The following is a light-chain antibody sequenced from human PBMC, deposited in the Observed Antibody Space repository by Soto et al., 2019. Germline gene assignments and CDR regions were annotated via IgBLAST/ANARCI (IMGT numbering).Light chain of an antibody. CDR2: DNN. CDR3: QSYHSTRRIVV. Sequence: QSVLTQPPSVSGAPGQRVTISCTGTSSNIGAGYDVHWYQQLPGTSPKLLIYDNNNRPSGVPDRFSGSKSGTSASLAITGLQVEDGAEYTCQSYHSTRRIVVFGGGTKLPVL. V-gene: IGLV1-40*01. CDR1: SSNIGAGYD. J-gene: IGLJ2*01.